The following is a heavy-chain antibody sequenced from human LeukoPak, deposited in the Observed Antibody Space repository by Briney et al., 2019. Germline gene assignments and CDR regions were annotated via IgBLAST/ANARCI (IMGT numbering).Heavy chain of an antibody. D-gene: IGHD3-10*01. CDR1: GFTFSSYA. CDR3: AKISGGTAGSTLN. V-gene: IGHV3-23*01. CDR2: ISASGGST. Sequence: GGSLRLSCAASGFTFSSYAMSWVRQAPGKGLEWVSTISASGGSTYYADSVKGRFTISRDNPKNTLYLQMSSLRAEDTDVYYCAKISGGTAGSTLNWGQGTLVTVSS. J-gene: IGHJ4*02.